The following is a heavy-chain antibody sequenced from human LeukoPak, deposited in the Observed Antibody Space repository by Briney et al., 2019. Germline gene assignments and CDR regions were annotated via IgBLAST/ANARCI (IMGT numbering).Heavy chain of an antibody. CDR2: IRNSGSST. CDR1: GFTFSSYA. Sequence: GGSLRLSCAASGFTFSSYAMSWVRQAPGKGLEWVSVIRNSGSSTYYVHSVKGRFTISRDNSKDTLYLQMNSLRAEDTAVYYCAKAKAGYSFDYWGQGTLVTASS. CDR3: AKAKAGYSFDY. V-gene: IGHV3-23*01. D-gene: IGHD1-1*01. J-gene: IGHJ4*02.